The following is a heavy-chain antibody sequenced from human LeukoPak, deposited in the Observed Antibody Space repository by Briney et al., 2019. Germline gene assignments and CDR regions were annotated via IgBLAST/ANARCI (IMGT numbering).Heavy chain of an antibody. V-gene: IGHV4-59*08. J-gene: IGHJ5*02. CDR3: ARQMITFGGVIVIGWFDP. CDR1: GGSISSYY. D-gene: IGHD3-16*02. Sequence: TSETLSLTCTVSGGSISSYYWSWIRQPPGKGLEWIGYIYYSGSTNYNPSLKSRVTISVDTSKNQFSLKLSSVTAADTAVYYCARQMITFGGVIVIGWFDPWGQGTLVTVSS. CDR2: IYYSGST.